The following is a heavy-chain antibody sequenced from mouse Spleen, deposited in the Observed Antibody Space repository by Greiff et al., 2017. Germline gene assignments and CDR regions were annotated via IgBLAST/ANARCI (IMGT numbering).Heavy chain of an antibody. CDR1: GFTFSSYA. J-gene: IGHJ3*01. Sequence: EVKLVESGGGLVKPGGSLKLSCAASGFTFSSYAMSWVRQTPEKRLEWVATISSGGSYTYYPDSVKGRFTISRDNAKNTLYLQMSSLRSEDTAMYYCARQEARATFAYWGQGTLVTVSA. CDR2: ISSGGSYT. CDR3: ARQEARATFAY. V-gene: IGHV5-9-3*01. D-gene: IGHD3-1*01.